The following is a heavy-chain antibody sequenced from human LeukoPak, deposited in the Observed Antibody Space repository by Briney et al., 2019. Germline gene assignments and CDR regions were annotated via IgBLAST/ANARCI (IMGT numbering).Heavy chain of an antibody. CDR3: TTVERWLLRSSPY. CDR1: GITFSNAW. CDR2: IKTKTDGGTT. J-gene: IGHJ4*02. D-gene: IGHD5-24*01. Sequence: PGGSLRLSCAASGITFSNAWMSWVRQAPGQGLEWVGRIKTKTDGGTTDYAAPVKGRFTISRDDSKNTLYLQMNSLKTEDTAVYYCTTVERWLLRSSPYWGQGTLVTVSS. V-gene: IGHV3-15*01.